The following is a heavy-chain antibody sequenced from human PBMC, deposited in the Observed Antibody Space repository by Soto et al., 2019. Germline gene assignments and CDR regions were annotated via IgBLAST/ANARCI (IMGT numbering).Heavy chain of an antibody. D-gene: IGHD3-3*01. CDR2: INPNSGGT. CDR1: GYTFTGYY. V-gene: IGHV1-2*04. J-gene: IGHJ5*02. Sequence: QVKLVQSGAEVKKPGASVKVSCKASGYTFTGYYMHWVRQAPGQGLEWMGWINPNSGGTNYAQKFQGWVTMTRDTSISTAYMELSRLRSDDTAVYYCARGGRRTIFGRSNWFDPWGQGTLVTVSS. CDR3: ARGGRRTIFGRSNWFDP.